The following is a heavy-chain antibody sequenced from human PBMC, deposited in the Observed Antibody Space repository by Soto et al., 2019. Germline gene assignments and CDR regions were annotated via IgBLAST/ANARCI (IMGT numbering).Heavy chain of an antibody. J-gene: IGHJ4*02. D-gene: IGHD2-21*02. Sequence: QVTLKESGPVLVKPTETLTLTCTVSGFSLSNVRMGVSWVRQPPGTALEWLAQSYAIDVEAYSTSLKTRLTISTDTSKIPVVLTMTNMDPMDTGTYYFVRTTPYCGGDCYPDFWGQGTLVTVSS. CDR2: SYAIDVE. V-gene: IGHV2-26*01. CDR3: VRTTPYCGGDCYPDF. CDR1: GFSLSNVRMG.